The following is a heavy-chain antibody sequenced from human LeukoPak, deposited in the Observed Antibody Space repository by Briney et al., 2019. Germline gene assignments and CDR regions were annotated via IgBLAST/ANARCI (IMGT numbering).Heavy chain of an antibody. Sequence: SETLSLTCTVSGGSISSYYWSWIRQPPGKGLEWIGNIYYSGSTNYNPSLKSRVTISVDTSKNQFSLKLSSVTAADTAVYYCAREAGAAAGNGGPNDYWGQGTLVTVSS. J-gene: IGHJ4*02. CDR2: IYYSGST. CDR3: AREAGAAAGNGGPNDY. V-gene: IGHV4-59*01. D-gene: IGHD6-13*01. CDR1: GGSISSYY.